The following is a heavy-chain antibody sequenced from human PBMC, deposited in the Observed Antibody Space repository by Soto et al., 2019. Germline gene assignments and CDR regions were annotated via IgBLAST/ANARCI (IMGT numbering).Heavy chain of an antibody. CDR1: GGSFSGYY. CDR2: INHSGST. CDR3: ARMGVTIYGYYAPSDY. D-gene: IGHD4-17*01. V-gene: IGHV4-34*01. J-gene: IGHJ4*02. Sequence: QVQLQQWGAGLLKPSETLSLTCAVYGGSFSGYYWSWIRQPPGKGLEWIGEINHSGSTNYNPSLKSRVTISVDTSKNQVSLKLSSVTAADTAVYYCARMGVTIYGYYAPSDYWGQGTLVTVSS.